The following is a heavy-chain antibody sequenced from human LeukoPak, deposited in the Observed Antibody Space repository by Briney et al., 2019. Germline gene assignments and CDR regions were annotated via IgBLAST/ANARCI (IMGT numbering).Heavy chain of an antibody. CDR1: GYTFTSYG. CDR2: ISAYNGNT. V-gene: IGHV1-18*01. J-gene: IGHJ5*02. D-gene: IGHD3-10*01. Sequence: GASVKVSCKASGYTFTSYGISWVRQAPGQGLEWMGWISAYNGNTNYAQKLQGRDTMTTDTSTSTAYMELRSLRSDDTAVYYCARVRSGGSGGNWFDPWGQGTLVTVSS. CDR3: ARVRSGGSGGNWFDP.